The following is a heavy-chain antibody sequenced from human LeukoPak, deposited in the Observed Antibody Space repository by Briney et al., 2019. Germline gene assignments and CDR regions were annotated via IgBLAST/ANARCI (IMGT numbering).Heavy chain of an antibody. V-gene: IGHV3-7*01. D-gene: IGHD4-17*01. CDR3: ARLGARQVLDY. CDR1: GFTFSSYW. Sequence: PGGSLRLSCTASGFTFSSYWMSWVRQAPGKGLEWVANIKQDGGEKYYVDSVKGQFTISRDNAKNSLYLQMNSLRAEDTAVYYCARLGARQVLDYWGQGTLVTVSS. J-gene: IGHJ4*02. CDR2: IKQDGGEK.